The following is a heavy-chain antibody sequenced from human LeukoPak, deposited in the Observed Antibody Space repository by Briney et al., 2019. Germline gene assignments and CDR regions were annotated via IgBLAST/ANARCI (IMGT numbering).Heavy chain of an antibody. CDR2: INGIGGST. CDR3: VREDTPATANY. J-gene: IGHJ4*02. D-gene: IGHD2-21*02. CDR1: GLTFSTYA. Sequence: PGGSLRLSCAASGLTFSTYAMSWVRQAPGKGLEWVSAINGIGGSTYYADSVKGRFTISRDDSKNTLYLQMNSLRAEDTAVYYCVREDTPATANYWGQGTLVTISS. V-gene: IGHV3-23*01.